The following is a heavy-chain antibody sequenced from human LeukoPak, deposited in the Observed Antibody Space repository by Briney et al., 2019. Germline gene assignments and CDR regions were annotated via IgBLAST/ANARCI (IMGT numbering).Heavy chain of an antibody. J-gene: IGHJ4*02. CDR1: GYTLTELS. D-gene: IGHD1-1*01. V-gene: IGHV1-24*01. CDR2: FDPEDGET. Sequence: ASVKVSCKVSGYTLTELSMHWVRQAPGKGLEWMGGFDPEDGETIYAQKFQGRVTMTEDTSTDTAYMELSSLRSEDTAVYYCATLGGYNWNDVYWGQGTLVTVSS. CDR3: ATLGGYNWNDVY.